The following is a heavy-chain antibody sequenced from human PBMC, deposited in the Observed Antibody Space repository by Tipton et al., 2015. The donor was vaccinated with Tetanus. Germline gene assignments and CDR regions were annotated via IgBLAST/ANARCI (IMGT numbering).Heavy chain of an antibody. V-gene: IGHV4-61*01. J-gene: IGHJ6*02. CDR1: GGSVSSSTYY. D-gene: IGHD3-22*01. Sequence: TLSLTCTVSGGSVSSSTYYWSWIRQPPGKGLEWIGYIYYSGSAKYNPSLKSRVTISEDTSKNQFSPKLSSVTAADTAVYYCARDRGLTTSGGIGMDVWGQGTTVTVAS. CDR3: ARDRGLTTSGGIGMDV. CDR2: IYYSGSA.